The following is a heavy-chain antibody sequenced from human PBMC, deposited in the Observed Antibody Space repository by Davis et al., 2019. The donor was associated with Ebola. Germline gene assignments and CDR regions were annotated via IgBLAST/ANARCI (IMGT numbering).Heavy chain of an antibody. Sequence: GESLKISCETSGFIFRNYVMSWVRQAPGKGLEWVSAISGSGGSTYYADSVKGRFTISRDNSKNTLYLQMNSLRAEDTAVYYCAKGGWEIVVVVAALYYVDYWGQGTLVTVSS. CDR2: ISGSGGST. J-gene: IGHJ4*02. D-gene: IGHD2-15*01. CDR3: AKGGWEIVVVVAALYYVDY. CDR1: GFIFRNYV. V-gene: IGHV3-23*01.